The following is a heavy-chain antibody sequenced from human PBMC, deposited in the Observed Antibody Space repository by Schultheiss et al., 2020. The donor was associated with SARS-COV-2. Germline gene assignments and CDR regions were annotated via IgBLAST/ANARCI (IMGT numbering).Heavy chain of an antibody. J-gene: IGHJ4*02. Sequence: GESLKISCSASGFTFSSYAMHWVRQAPGKGLEYVSAISSNGGSTYYADSVKGRFTISRDNAKNSLYLQMNSLRAEDTAVYYCARHPSSGLDYWGQGTLVTVSS. CDR2: ISSNGGST. D-gene: IGHD6-19*01. CDR1: GFTFSSYA. CDR3: ARHPSSGLDY. V-gene: IGHV3-64*04.